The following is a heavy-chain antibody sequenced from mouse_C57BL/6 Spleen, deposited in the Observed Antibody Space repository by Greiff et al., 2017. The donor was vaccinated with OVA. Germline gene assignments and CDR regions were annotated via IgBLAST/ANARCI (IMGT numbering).Heavy chain of an antibody. J-gene: IGHJ1*03. CDR3: TTDAGYYGNYGYFDV. D-gene: IGHD2-1*01. CDR1: GFNIKDYY. V-gene: IGHV14-1*01. CDR2: IDPEDGDT. Sequence: EVQLQQSGAELVRPGASVKLSCTASGFNIKDYYMHWVKQRPEQGLEWIGRIDPEDGDTEYAPKFQGKATMTADTSSNTAYLQLSSLTSEDTAVYYCTTDAGYYGNYGYFDVWGTGTTVTVSS.